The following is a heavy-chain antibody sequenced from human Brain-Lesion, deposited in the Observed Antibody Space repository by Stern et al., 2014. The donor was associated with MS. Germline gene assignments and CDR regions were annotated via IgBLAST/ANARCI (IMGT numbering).Heavy chain of an antibody. CDR1: GSTLTELS. Sequence: QLVQSGAEVKKPGASVKVSCKVSGSTLTELSMHWVRQAPRKGLEWMGGFDPEDGETIYAQKFQGRVTMTEDTSTDTAYMELSSLRSEDTAVYYCATLSPGAGGNYYRHFDYWGQGTLVTVSS. V-gene: IGHV1-24*01. D-gene: IGHD1-26*01. J-gene: IGHJ4*02. CDR2: FDPEDGET. CDR3: ATLSPGAGGNYYRHFDY.